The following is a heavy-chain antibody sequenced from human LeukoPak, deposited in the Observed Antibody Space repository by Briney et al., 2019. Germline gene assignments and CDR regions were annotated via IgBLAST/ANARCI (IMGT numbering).Heavy chain of an antibody. V-gene: IGHV3-7*01. CDR1: GFTFSSYW. CDR3: ARIIITMVRGVIITEGLDY. Sequence: GGSLRLSYAASGFTFSSYWMSWVRQAPGKGLEWVANIKQDGSEKYYVDSVKGRFTISRDNAKNSLYLQMNSLRAEDTAVYYCARIIITMVRGVIITEGLDYWGQGTLVTVSS. D-gene: IGHD3-10*01. J-gene: IGHJ4*02. CDR2: IKQDGSEK.